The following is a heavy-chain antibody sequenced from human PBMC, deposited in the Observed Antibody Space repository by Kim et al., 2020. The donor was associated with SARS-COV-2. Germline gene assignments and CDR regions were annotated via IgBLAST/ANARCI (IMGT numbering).Heavy chain of an antibody. CDR2: IFGSGHGT. CDR1: RFTFSSSA. CDR3: AKNVHLTSVTFLWYFDL. V-gene: IGHV3-23*01. D-gene: IGHD2-2*01. Sequence: GASLRLSCVASRFTFSSSAMTWVRQAPGKGLEWVSTIFGSGHGTYYSYSVRGRFIVSRDNSKNTLYLQMDNLRADDTAIYYCAKNVHLTSVTFLWYFDLWGRGTSVTVSS. J-gene: IGHJ2*01.